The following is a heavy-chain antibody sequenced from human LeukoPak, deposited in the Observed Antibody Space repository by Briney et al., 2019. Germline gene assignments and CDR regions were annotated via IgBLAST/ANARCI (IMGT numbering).Heavy chain of an antibody. CDR1: GGSISSYY. Sequence: SETLSLTCTVSGGSISSYYWSWLRQPPGKGLEWIGYIYYSGSTNYNPSLKSRVTISVDTSKNQFSLKLSSVTAADTAVYYCAISETGTTGGDFDYWGQGTLVTVSS. CDR3: AISETGTTGGDFDY. D-gene: IGHD1-7*01. J-gene: IGHJ4*02. CDR2: IYYSGST. V-gene: IGHV4-59*08.